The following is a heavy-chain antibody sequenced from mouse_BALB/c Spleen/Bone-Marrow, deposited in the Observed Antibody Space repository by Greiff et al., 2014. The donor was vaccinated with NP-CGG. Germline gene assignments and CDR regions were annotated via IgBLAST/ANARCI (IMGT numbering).Heavy chain of an antibody. D-gene: IGHD4-1*01. J-gene: IGHJ2*01. CDR1: GLNIKDTY. CDR3: ASLTGTFDY. V-gene: IGHV14-3*02. Sequence: EVNLVESGAELVKPGASVKLSCTASGLNIKDTYIHWVKQRPEQGLEWIGRIDPANGHTKYDPNFQGKATITADTSSNTAYLQLSSLTSEDTAVYYCASLTGTFDYWGQGSTLTVSS. CDR2: IDPANGHT.